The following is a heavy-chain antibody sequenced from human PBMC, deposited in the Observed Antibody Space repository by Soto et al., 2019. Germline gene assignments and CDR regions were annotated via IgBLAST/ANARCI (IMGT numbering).Heavy chain of an antibody. V-gene: IGHV4-38-2*02. CDR3: AREYSSSSGYFDY. D-gene: IGHD6-6*01. CDR2: IYHSGNT. CDR1: GYSIRSGYY. Sequence: SETLSLTCAVSGYSIRSGYYWGCIRQAPGKGLEWIGSIYHSGNTHYNPSLKSRVTISVDTSKNQLSLRLSSVTAADTALFYCAREYSSSSGYFDYWGRGTLVTVSS. J-gene: IGHJ4*02.